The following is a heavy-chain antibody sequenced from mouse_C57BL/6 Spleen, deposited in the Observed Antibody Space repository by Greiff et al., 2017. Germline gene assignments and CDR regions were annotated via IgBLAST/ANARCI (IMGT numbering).Heavy chain of an antibody. Sequence: EVKLLESGGDLVKPGGSLTLSCAASGFTFSSYGMSLVRQTPDTRLAWVATISSGGSYPYYPDSVQGRFTISRDNAKNTLYLQMSSLKSEDTARYDRARHAEGPGISLFAYWGQGTLVTVSS. D-gene: IGHD4-1*01. V-gene: IGHV5-6*01. J-gene: IGHJ3*01. CDR3: ARHAEGPGISLFAY. CDR2: ISSGGSYP. CDR1: GFTFSSYG.